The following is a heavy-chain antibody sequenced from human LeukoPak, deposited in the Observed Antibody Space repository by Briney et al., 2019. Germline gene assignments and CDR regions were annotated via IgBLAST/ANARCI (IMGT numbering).Heavy chain of an antibody. CDR1: GFTFSSYS. CDR2: ISSSSSYI. CDR3: ARVVLYYDILTGYSSYYYYMDV. Sequence: GGSLRLSCAASGFTFSSYSMNWVRQAPGKGLEWVSSISSSSSYIYYADSVKGRFTISRDNAKNSLYLQMNSLRAEDTAVYYCARVVLYYDILTGYSSYYYYMDVWGKGTTVTVSS. D-gene: IGHD3-9*01. V-gene: IGHV3-21*01. J-gene: IGHJ6*03.